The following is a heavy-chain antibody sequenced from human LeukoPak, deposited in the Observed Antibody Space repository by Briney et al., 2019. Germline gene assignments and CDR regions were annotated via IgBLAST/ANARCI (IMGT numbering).Heavy chain of an antibody. CDR3: ARDPSNSSGRHEIFDY. J-gene: IGHJ4*02. V-gene: IGHV3-11*05. Sequence: PGGSLRLSCAASGFTFSDYYMSWFRQAPGKGLEWVSYITTSGSYTNYADSVKGRFTISRDNAKNSLYLQMNGLRSDDTAVYYCARDPSNSSGRHEIFDYWGQGTLVTVSS. D-gene: IGHD6-19*01. CDR1: GFTFSDYY. CDR2: ITTSGSYT.